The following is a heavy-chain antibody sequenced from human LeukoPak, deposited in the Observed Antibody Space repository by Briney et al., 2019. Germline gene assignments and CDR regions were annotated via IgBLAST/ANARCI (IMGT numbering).Heavy chain of an antibody. CDR1: GGSLSGYY. CDR3: ASSRPNYDIFIRPLDY. V-gene: IGHV4-34*01. CDR2: INHSGST. D-gene: IGHD3-9*01. Sequence: SETLSLTCAVYGGSLSGYYWSWIRQPPGKGLERIGEINHSGSTNYNPSLKSRVTISVDTSKNQFSLKLSSVTAADTAVYYCASSRPNYDIFIRPLDYWGQGTLVTVSS. J-gene: IGHJ4*02.